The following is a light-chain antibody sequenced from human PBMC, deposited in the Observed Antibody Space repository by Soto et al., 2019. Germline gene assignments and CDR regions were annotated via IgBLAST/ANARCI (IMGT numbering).Light chain of an antibody. Sequence: QSVLTQPASVSGSPGQSITISCTGTSSDVGGYNYVSWYQQHPGKAPKPMIYDVSNRPSGVSNRFSGSKSGNTASLTISGLQAEDEVDYYCSSYTSSSISYVFGTGTKVTVL. J-gene: IGLJ1*01. CDR3: SSYTSSSISYV. CDR2: DVS. CDR1: SSDVGGYNY. V-gene: IGLV2-14*01.